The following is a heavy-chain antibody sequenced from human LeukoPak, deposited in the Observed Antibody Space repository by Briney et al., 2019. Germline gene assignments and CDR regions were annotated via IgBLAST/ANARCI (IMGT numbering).Heavy chain of an antibody. Sequence: GGSLRLSCAASGFTFSSYSMNWVRQAPGKGLEWVSYISSSSSTIYYADSVKGRFTISRDNAKNSLYLQMNSLRAEDTAVYYCARGDDDVWSGYYLYYYYYGMDVWGQGTTVTVSS. CDR3: ARGDDDVWSGYYLYYYYYGMDV. CDR1: GFTFSSYS. J-gene: IGHJ6*02. D-gene: IGHD3-3*01. V-gene: IGHV3-48*01. CDR2: ISSSSSTI.